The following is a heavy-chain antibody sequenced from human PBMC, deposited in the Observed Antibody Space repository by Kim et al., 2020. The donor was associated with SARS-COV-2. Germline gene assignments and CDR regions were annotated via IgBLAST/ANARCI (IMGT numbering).Heavy chain of an antibody. CDR3: ARELSLRWDSCGYFFDP. J-gene: IGHJ5*02. D-gene: IGHD3-22*01. V-gene: IGHV3-30*07. Sequence: VHSRFTIARDKSKNTLYLHMNSLRAEDTAVYYCARELSLRWDSCGYFFDPWGQGTLVTVSS.